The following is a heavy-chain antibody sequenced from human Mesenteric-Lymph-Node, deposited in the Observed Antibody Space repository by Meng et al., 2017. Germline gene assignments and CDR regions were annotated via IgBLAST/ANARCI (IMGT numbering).Heavy chain of an antibody. V-gene: IGHV3-23*01. Sequence: GESLKISWSGSGFTFSNYDMTSVRQPPGKGLEYVSSISGGGTYPFYEGSVKGRFNIFRDNSKNILYLQMEGLRAEDTAVYYCAKKGHDDAGYDYFDYWGQGTPVTVSS. J-gene: IGHJ4*02. D-gene: IGHD3-9*01. CDR3: AKKGHDDAGYDYFDY. CDR1: GFTFSNYD. CDR2: ISGGGTYP.